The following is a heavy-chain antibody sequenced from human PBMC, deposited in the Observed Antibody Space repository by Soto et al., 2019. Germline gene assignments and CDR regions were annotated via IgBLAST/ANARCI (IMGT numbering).Heavy chain of an antibody. CDR2: INPNNGGT. Sequence: ASVKVSCKASGYTFTGYYIHWVRQAPGQGLEWMGWINPNNGGTIYARKFQGRVTLTRDTSISTAYMELSRLISDDTAVYFCARDHESSSYHFDYWGQGTLGTVSS. CDR1: GYTFTGYY. D-gene: IGHD6-6*01. V-gene: IGHV1-2*02. CDR3: ARDHESSSYHFDY. J-gene: IGHJ4*02.